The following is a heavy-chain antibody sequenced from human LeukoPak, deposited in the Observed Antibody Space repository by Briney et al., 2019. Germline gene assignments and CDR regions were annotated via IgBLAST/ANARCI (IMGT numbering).Heavy chain of an antibody. V-gene: IGHV4-34*01. D-gene: IGHD5/OR15-5a*01. CDR3: AIGRLYAYCAMDV. CDR1: GGSFSGYY. CDR2: INHSGST. J-gene: IGHJ6*01. Sequence: SETLSLTCAVFGGSFSGYYWSWIRQPPGKGLEWIGEINHSGSTNYNPSLKSRVAISVDTSKNQFSLKLNSVTAADTAVYYCAIGRLYAYCAMDVWGQGTRVTVS.